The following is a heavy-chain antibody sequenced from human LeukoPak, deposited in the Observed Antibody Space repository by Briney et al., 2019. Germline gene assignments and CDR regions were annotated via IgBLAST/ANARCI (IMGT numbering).Heavy chain of an antibody. Sequence: SSETLSLSCTVSGDSISSYYWSWIRQPAGKGLEWIGRIYTRGSTNYNPSLKSRVTMSVDTSKNQFSLKLSSVTAADTAVYYCARGGANDSSGYYYAYWGQGTLVTVSS. J-gene: IGHJ4*02. D-gene: IGHD3-22*01. V-gene: IGHV4-4*07. CDR2: IYTRGST. CDR1: GDSISSYY. CDR3: ARGGANDSSGYYYAY.